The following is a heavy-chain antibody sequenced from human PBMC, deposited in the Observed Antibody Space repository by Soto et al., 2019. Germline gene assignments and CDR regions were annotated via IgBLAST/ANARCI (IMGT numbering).Heavy chain of an antibody. Sequence: PGGSLRLSCAASGFTFSSYGMHWVRQAPGKGLEWVAVIWYDGSNKYYADSVKGRFTISRDNSKNTLYLQMNSLRAEDTAVYYCARGKPPSYGSGSYYNVIAYYFDYWGQGTLVTVSS. CDR2: IWYDGSNK. D-gene: IGHD3-10*01. J-gene: IGHJ4*02. CDR3: ARGKPPSYGSGSYYNVIAYYFDY. V-gene: IGHV3-33*01. CDR1: GFTFSSYG.